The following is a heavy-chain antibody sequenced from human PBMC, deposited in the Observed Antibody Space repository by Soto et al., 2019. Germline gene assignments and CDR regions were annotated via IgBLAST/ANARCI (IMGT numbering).Heavy chain of an antibody. CDR2: INPSDGNR. CDR3: ARDRLRGYDSSGFYS. J-gene: IGHJ4*02. Sequence: ASVKVSCKASGYTFTSYAMHWVRQAPGQRLEWMGWINPSDGNRNFAQKFEDRVTMTTATSTNTVFLELRSLKSDDTAIYYCARDRLRGYDSSGFYSWGQGPMVTVSS. D-gene: IGHD3-22*01. CDR1: GYTFTSYA. V-gene: IGHV1-3*01.